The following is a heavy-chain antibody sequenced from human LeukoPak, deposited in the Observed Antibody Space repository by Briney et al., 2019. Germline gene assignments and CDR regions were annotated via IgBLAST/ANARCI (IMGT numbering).Heavy chain of an antibody. CDR2: IYSGGSA. CDR3: ASGGVLWFGELLTYYHGMDV. CDR1: GFNVSTNY. J-gene: IGHJ6*02. V-gene: IGHV3-66*01. D-gene: IGHD3-10*01. Sequence: PGGSLRLSCAASGFNVSTNYMSWVRQAQGKGLEWVSIIYSGGSAYYADSVKGRFTISRDNSKNTLYLQMNGLRAEDTAVYYCASGGVLWFGELLTYYHGMDVWGQGTTVTVSS.